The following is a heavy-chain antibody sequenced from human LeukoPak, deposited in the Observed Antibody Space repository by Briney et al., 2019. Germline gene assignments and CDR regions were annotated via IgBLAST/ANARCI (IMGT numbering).Heavy chain of an antibody. Sequence: GGSLRLSCAASGFTFNSYGMHWVRQAPGKGLEWVANIKKDGSETKYVDSLKGRFTISRDNAKNSVYLQMNSLRAEDTAVYYCTGGAGWLTDYWGQGTLVTVSS. CDR1: GFTFNSYG. J-gene: IGHJ4*02. CDR3: TGGAGWLTDY. CDR2: IKKDGSET. V-gene: IGHV3-7*05. D-gene: IGHD6-19*01.